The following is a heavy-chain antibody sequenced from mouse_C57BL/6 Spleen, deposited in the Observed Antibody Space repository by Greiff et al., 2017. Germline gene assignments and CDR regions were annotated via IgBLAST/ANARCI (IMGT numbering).Heavy chain of an antibody. Sequence: EVHLVESGGGLVKPGGSLKLSCAASGFTFSSYTMSWVRQTPEKRLEWVATISGGGGNTYYPDSVKGRFTISRDNAKNTLYLQMSSLRSEDTALYYCARHVVTKSRSYFDYWGQGTTLTVSS. CDR1: GFTFSSYT. D-gene: IGHD2-12*01. CDR2: ISGGGGNT. J-gene: IGHJ2*01. CDR3: ARHVVTKSRSYFDY. V-gene: IGHV5-9*01.